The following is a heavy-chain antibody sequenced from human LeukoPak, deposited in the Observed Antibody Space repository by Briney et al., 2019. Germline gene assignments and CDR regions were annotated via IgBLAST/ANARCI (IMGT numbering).Heavy chain of an antibody. D-gene: IGHD3-16*01. CDR1: GGSLKSHY. CDR3: ARGRGPLRVEFGE. J-gene: IGHJ4*02. Sequence: SETLSLTCNVSGGSLKSHYCSWIRQAPGKGLEWIGFIYSGGSTTYNPSLKSRVSISAETSKNQFSLRMTSLTAADTAVYYCARGRGPLRVEFGEWGQGALVTVSS. V-gene: IGHV4-4*09. CDR2: IYSGGST.